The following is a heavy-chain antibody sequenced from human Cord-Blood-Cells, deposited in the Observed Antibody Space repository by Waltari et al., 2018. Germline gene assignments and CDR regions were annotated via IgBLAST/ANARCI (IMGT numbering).Heavy chain of an antibody. CDR3: ASSKSPNWGSMGDFDY. CDR2: IIPILGIA. V-gene: IGHV1-69*09. J-gene: IGHJ4*02. D-gene: IGHD7-27*01. Sequence: QVQLVPSGAEVKTPGSSVKVSCEASGGPFSSSAISWVRPAPGQGLEWIGRIIPILGIANFAQKFQGRVTITADKSTSTAYMELSSLRSEYTAVYYCASSKSPNWGSMGDFDYWGQGTLVTVSS. CDR1: GGPFSSSA.